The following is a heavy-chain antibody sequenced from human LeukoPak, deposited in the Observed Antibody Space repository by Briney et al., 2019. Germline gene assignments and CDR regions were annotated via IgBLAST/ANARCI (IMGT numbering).Heavy chain of an antibody. J-gene: IGHJ4*02. CDR3: AKNLYGDYSTFDY. D-gene: IGHD4-17*01. CDR1: GFTFDDYG. Sequence: GGSLRLSCAASGFTFDDYGMSWVRQAPGKGLEWVSAISGSGGSTYYADSVKGRFTISRDNSKNTLYLQMNSLRAENTAVYYCAKNLYGDYSTFDYWGQGTLVTVSS. V-gene: IGHV3-23*01. CDR2: ISGSGGST.